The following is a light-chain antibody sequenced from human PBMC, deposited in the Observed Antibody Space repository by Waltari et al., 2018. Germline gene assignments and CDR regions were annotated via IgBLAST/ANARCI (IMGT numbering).Light chain of an antibody. CDR1: HSHLGNNY. Sequence: QSVLTQPPSVSAAPGQRVTISCSGGHSHLGNNYVSWYRQFPGPAPKLLLDEVSERPSGVPGRFSGSKSGTSATLDITGLQAGDEADYYCGTWDSSLSGAVFGGGTHLTVL. V-gene: IGLV1-51*02. CDR3: GTWDSSLSGAV. CDR2: EVS. J-gene: IGLJ7*01.